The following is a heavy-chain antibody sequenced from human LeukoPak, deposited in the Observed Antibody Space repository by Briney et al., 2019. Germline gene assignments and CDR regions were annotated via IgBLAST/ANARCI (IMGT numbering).Heavy chain of an antibody. Sequence: PGGSLRLSCAASGFTFSTYAMTWVRQAPGKGLEWVSAISGGGSTTYYGDSVKGRFTNSRDNSQNTLYLQMNSLRADDTAVYYCANGGYCSSTSCPGWFDPWGQGTLVTVSS. J-gene: IGHJ5*02. CDR2: ISGGGSTT. D-gene: IGHD2-2*01. CDR1: GFTFSTYA. CDR3: ANGGYCSSTSCPGWFDP. V-gene: IGHV3-23*01.